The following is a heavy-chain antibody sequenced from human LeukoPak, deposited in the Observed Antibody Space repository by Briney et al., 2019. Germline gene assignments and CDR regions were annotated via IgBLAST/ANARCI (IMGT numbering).Heavy chain of an antibody. V-gene: IGHV3-21*01. CDR3: ARGRPVLQLLWGAFDI. Sequence: GGSLRLSCAASGFTFSRYSMNWVRQAPGKGLEWVSCISSSSSYTYYVDSVKGRFTISRDNAKNSLYLQMNSLRAEDTAVYYCARGRPVLQLLWGAFDIWGQGTMVTVYS. D-gene: IGHD1-7*01. J-gene: IGHJ3*02. CDR2: ISSSSSYT. CDR1: GFTFSRYS.